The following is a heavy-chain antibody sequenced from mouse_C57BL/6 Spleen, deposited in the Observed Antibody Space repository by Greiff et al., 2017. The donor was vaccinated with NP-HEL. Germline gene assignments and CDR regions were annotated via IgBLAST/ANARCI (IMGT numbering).Heavy chain of an antibody. CDR3: ARYGLDY. CDR1: GYAFSSSW. V-gene: IGHV1-82*01. CDR2: IYPGDGDT. D-gene: IGHD2-10*02. J-gene: IGHJ2*01. Sequence: QVQLKESGPELVKPGASVKISCKASGYAFSSSWMNWVKQRPGKGLEWIGRIYPGDGDTNYNGKFKGKATLTADKSSSTAYMQLSSLTSEDSAVYFCARYGLDYWGQGTTLTVSS.